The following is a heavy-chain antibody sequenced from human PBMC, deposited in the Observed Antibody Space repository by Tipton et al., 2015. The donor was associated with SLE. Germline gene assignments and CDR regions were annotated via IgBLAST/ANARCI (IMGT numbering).Heavy chain of an antibody. D-gene: IGHD4-17*01. CDR2: ISSSGDR. CDR3: ARGSDGEYVRYFDV. CDR1: GGSISFVY. V-gene: IGHV4-4*07. J-gene: IGHJ2*01. Sequence: TLSLTCTVSGGSISFVYWRWVRQSAGRGLEWIGRISSSGDRDYNPSLRSRVTMSIDASQNRVSLRLKSVSAADTAVYYCARGSDGEYVRYFDVWGPGTLVTVSS.